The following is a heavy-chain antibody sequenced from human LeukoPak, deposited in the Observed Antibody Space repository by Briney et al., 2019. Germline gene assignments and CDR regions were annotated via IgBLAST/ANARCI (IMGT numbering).Heavy chain of an antibody. D-gene: IGHD6-6*01. Sequence: GGSLRLSCAASGFTFSSYGMHWVRQAPGKGLEWVAFIRYDGSNKYYADSVKGRFTISRDNSKNTLYLQMNSLRAEDTAVYYCAKVQLGGDYYYYYMDVWGKGTTVTVSS. J-gene: IGHJ6*03. CDR3: AKVQLGGDYYYYYMDV. CDR1: GFTFSSYG. CDR2: IRYDGSNK. V-gene: IGHV3-30*02.